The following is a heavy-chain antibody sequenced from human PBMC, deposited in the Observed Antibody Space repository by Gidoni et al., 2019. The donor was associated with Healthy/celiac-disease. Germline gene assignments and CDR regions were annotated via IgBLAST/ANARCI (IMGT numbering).Heavy chain of an antibody. CDR3: ASVVKGFYYYYYMDV. D-gene: IGHD3-22*01. Sequence: QVQLQQWGAGLLKPSETLSLTCAVYGGSFSGYYWSWIRQPPGKGLEWIGEINHSGSTNYNPSLKSRVTISVDTSKNQFSLKLSSVTAADTAVYYCASVVKGFYYYYYMDVWGKGTTVTVSS. CDR2: INHSGST. V-gene: IGHV4-34*01. CDR1: GGSFSGYY. J-gene: IGHJ6*03.